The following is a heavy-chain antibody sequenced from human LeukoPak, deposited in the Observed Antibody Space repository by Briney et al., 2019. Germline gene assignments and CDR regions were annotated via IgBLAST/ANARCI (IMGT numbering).Heavy chain of an antibody. D-gene: IGHD2-2*01. CDR1: EGTFSSYA. CDR2: IIPIFGTA. V-gene: IGHV1-69*13. J-gene: IGHJ6*02. CDR3: ARGGEIRTRSGMDV. Sequence: ASVKVSCKASEGTFSSYAISWVRQAPGQGLEWMGGIIPIFGTANYAQKFQGRVTMTADESTSTAYMELSSLRSEDTAVYYCARGGEIRTRSGMDVWGQGTTVTVSS.